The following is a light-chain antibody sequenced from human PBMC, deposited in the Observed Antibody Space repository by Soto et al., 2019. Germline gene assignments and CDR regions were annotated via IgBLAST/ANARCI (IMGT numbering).Light chain of an antibody. CDR3: SSYTTTYSVV. CDR2: DVT. Sequence: QSALTQPASVSGSPGQLITISCTGTSSDVGAYNFVSWYQHHPGKAPKVVIYDVTNRPSGVSSRFSGSKSGDTASLTISGLQAEDEADYYCSSYTTTYSVVFGGGTKVTVL. J-gene: IGLJ2*01. V-gene: IGLV2-14*03. CDR1: SSDVGAYNF.